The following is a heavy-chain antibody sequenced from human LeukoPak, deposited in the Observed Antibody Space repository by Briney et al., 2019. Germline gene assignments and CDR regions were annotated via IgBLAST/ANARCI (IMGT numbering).Heavy chain of an antibody. CDR2: ISGSGGST. J-gene: IGHJ4*02. V-gene: IGHV3-23*01. D-gene: IGHD1-1*01. CDR3: AKVFRPELDCFDY. Sequence: PGGSLRLSCAASGFTFNSYAMSWVRQAPGKGLEWVSAISGSGGSTYYADSVKGRFTISRDNSKNTLYLQMNSLRAEDTAVYYCAKVFRPELDCFDYWGQGTLVTVSS. CDR1: GFTFNSYA.